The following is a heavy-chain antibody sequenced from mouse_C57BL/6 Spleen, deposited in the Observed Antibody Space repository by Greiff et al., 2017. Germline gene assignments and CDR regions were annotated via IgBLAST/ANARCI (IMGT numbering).Heavy chain of an antibody. D-gene: IGHD1-1*01. CDR2: IDPSDSYT. J-gene: IGHJ4*01. V-gene: IGHV1-69*01. Sequence: QQSCKASGYTFTSYWMHWVKQRPGQGLEWIGEIDPSDSYTNYNQKFKGKSTLTVDKSSSTAYMQLSSLTSEDSAVYYCASSYYGSSYAMDYWGQGTSVTVSS. CDR3: ASSYYGSSYAMDY. CDR1: GYTFTSYW.